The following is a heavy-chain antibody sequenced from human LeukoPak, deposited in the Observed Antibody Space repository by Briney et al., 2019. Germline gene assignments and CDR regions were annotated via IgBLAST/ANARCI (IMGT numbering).Heavy chain of an antibody. CDR1: RGSISSSSHY. CDR2: IYYSGST. J-gene: IGHJ4*02. V-gene: IGHV4-39*01. Sequence: SETLSLTCTVSRGSISSSSHYWGWIRQPPGKGLEWIGSIYYSGSTYYNSSLKSRVTISVDTSKDQFSLNLSSVTAADTAVSYCARQRYSSSYYFEYWGQGTLATVSS. CDR3: ARQRYSSSYYFEY. D-gene: IGHD6-13*01.